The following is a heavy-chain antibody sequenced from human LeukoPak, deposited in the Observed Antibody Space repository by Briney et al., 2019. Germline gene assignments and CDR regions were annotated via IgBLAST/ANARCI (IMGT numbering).Heavy chain of an antibody. D-gene: IGHD3-22*01. CDR2: ISSNGGST. CDR1: GFTFSSYA. CDR3: ARGGYHDSSGPSDY. J-gene: IGHJ4*02. Sequence: PGGSLRLSCAASGFTFSSYAMQWVRQAPGKGLEYVSAISSNGGSTYYAKSVKGRFIISRDNSKNTLYVQMGSLRAEDMAVYYCARGGYHDSSGPSDYWGQGTLVTVSS. V-gene: IGHV3-64*01.